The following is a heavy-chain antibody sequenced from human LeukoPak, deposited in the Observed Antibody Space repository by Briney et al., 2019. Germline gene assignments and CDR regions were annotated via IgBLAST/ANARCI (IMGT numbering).Heavy chain of an antibody. V-gene: IGHV3-30*03. J-gene: IGHJ6*02. CDR1: GFTFSSYA. Sequence: GGSLRLSCAASGFTFSSYAIHWVRQAPGKGLEWVAVISYDGSNKYYADSVKGRFTISRDNSKNTLYLQMNTLRVEDTAVYYCTRDLMDYDVSTGLHHYYMDVWGQGTTVTVSS. CDR3: TRDLMDYDVSTGLHHYYMDV. CDR2: ISYDGSNK. D-gene: IGHD3-9*01.